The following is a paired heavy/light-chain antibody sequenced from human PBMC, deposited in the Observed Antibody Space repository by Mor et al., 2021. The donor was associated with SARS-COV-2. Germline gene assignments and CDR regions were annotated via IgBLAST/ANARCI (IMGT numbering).Heavy chain of an antibody. CDR3: ASDPLQITMVRGVISYYYGMDV. J-gene: IGHJ6*02. V-gene: IGHV3-30*03. Sequence: QVQLVESGGGVVQPGRSLRLSCAASGFTFSSYGMHWVRQAPGKGLEWVAVISYDGSNKYYADSVKGRFTISRDNSKNTLYLQMNSLRAEDTAVYYCASDPLQITMVRGVISYYYGMDVWGQGTTVTVSS. CDR1: GFTFSSYG. CDR2: ISYDGSNK. D-gene: IGHD3-10*01.
Light chain of an antibody. Sequence: AIRMTQSPSSFSASTGDRVTITCRASQGISSYLAWYQQKPGKAPKLLIYAASTLQSGVPSRFSGSGSGTDFTLTISCLQSEDFATYYCQQYYSYPRSFGQGTKVEIK. CDR3: QQYYSYPRS. CDR2: AAS. V-gene: IGKV1-8*01. CDR1: QGISSY. J-gene: IGKJ1*01.